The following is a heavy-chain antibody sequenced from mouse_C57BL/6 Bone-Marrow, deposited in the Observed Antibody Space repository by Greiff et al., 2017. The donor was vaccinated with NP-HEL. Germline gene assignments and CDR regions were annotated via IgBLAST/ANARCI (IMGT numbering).Heavy chain of an antibody. CDR3: ARKYIENPWYFDV. CDR1: GYNFTDYY. Sequence: VQLQQSGPELVKPGASVKISCKASGYNFTDYYMNWVKQSPGKSLEWIGDINPKNGGTSYNQKFKGKATLTVDKSSSTAYMELRSLTSEDSAVYYCARKYIENPWYFDVWGKGTSVTVSS. V-gene: IGHV1-26*01. D-gene: IGHD1-3*01. J-gene: IGHJ1*03. CDR2: INPKNGGT.